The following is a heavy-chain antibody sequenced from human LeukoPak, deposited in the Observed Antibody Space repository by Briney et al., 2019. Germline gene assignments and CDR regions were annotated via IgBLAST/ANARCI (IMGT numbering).Heavy chain of an antibody. CDR1: GGSFSGYY. D-gene: IGHD3-10*01. J-gene: IGHJ5*02. Sequence: KPSETLSLTCAVYGGSFSGYYWSWIRQPPGKGLEWIGEINHSGSTNYNPSLKSRVTISVDTSKNQFSLKLSSVTAADTAVYYCARGRVGRSSLLNWFDPWGQGTLVTVSS. CDR2: INHSGST. V-gene: IGHV4-34*01. CDR3: ARGRVGRSSLLNWFDP.